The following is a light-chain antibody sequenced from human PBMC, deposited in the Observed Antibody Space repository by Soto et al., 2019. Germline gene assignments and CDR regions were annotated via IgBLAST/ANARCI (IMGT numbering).Light chain of an antibody. CDR1: SSDVGGYNY. V-gene: IGLV2-8*01. J-gene: IGLJ1*01. Sequence: QSALTQPPSASGSPGQSVTISCTGTSSDVGGYNYVSWYQQHPGKVPKLIIYEVNKRPSGVPDRFSGYKSGNTASLIVAGLQAEDEADYYCTSYAGGNNVFGIETKLTVL. CDR3: TSYAGGNNV. CDR2: EVN.